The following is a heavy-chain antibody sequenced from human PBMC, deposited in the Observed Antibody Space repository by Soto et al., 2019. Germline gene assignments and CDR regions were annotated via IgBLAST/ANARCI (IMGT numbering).Heavy chain of an antibody. V-gene: IGHV3-30-3*01. D-gene: IGHD3-22*01. CDR1: GFIFSGYA. J-gene: IGHJ4*02. CDR3: AKETSAYEIDY. Sequence: QVQLVESGGGVVQPGRSLRLSCAASGFIFSGYAMHWVRQAPGKGLEWVAVISYDGNTEYYADSVKGRFTVSSDNSKNTLYVQMNNLRAEYTAIYYCAKETSAYEIDYWGQGTLVTVSS. CDR2: ISYDGNTE.